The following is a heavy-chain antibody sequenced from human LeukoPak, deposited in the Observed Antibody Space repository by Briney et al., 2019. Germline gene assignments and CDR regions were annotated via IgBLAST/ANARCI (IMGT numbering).Heavy chain of an antibody. CDR3: ARETSQKGAHYMDV. V-gene: IGHV4-34*01. CDR1: GGSFSNYY. J-gene: IGHJ6*03. D-gene: IGHD3-16*01. Sequence: SETLSLTCAVYGGSFSNYYWSWIRQSPGKGLEWIGEITHSGSTNYNPSLKSRVTISVDTSKNQFSLKLSSVTAADTAVYYCARETSQKGAHYMDVWGKGTTVTISS. CDR2: ITHSGST.